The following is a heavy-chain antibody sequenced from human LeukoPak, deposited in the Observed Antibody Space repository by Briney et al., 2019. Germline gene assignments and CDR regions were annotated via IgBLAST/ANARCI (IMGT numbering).Heavy chain of an antibody. Sequence: GGSLRLSCAASGLPFSTYWMSWVRKAPGKGLEWVANIKKDGSEKYYVDSVKGRFTISRDNAKNSLYLQMNSLRAEDTAVYYCASQSSGLFAYWGQGTLVTVSS. CDR1: GLPFSTYW. D-gene: IGHD3-10*01. CDR2: IKKDGSEK. V-gene: IGHV3-7*05. CDR3: ASQSSGLFAY. J-gene: IGHJ4*02.